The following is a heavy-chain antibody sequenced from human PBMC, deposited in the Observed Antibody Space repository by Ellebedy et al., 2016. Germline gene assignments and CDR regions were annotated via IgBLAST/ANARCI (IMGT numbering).Heavy chain of an antibody. D-gene: IGHD3-3*01. CDR2: INHSGST. CDR1: GGSFGGYY. V-gene: IGHV4-34*01. CDR3: ARHRGDKGAPRPGFGVVIHGFDP. J-gene: IGHJ5*02. Sequence: SETLSLTCAVYGGSFGGYYWSWIRQPPGKGLEWIGEINHSGSTNYNPSLKSRVTMSVDTSKNQFSLKLSSVTAADTAVYYCARHRGDKGAPRPGFGVVIHGFDPWGQGALVTVSS.